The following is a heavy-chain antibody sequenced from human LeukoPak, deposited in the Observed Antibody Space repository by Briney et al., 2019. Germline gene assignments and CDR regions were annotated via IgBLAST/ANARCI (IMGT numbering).Heavy chain of an antibody. Sequence: PGGSLRLSCAASGFTFSSYWMHWVRQAPGKGLVWVSRINSDGSSTSYTDSVKGRFTTSRDNAKNTLYLQKNRLRAEDTAVYYCARGATAVAGFTYFDYWGQGTLVTVSS. CDR3: ARGATAVAGFTYFDY. J-gene: IGHJ4*02. CDR1: GFTFSSYW. CDR2: INSDGSST. D-gene: IGHD6-19*01. V-gene: IGHV3-74*01.